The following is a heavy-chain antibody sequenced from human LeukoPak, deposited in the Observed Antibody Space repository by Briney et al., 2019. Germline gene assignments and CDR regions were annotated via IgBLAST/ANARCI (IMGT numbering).Heavy chain of an antibody. J-gene: IGHJ4*02. CDR3: AKDPTPYSSGWWGY. Sequence: GGSLRLSCAASGFTFSSYAMSWVRQAPGKGLEWVSAISGSGGSTYYADSVKGRSTISRDNSKNTLYLQMNSLRAEDTAVYYCAKDPTPYSSGWWGYWGQGTLVTVSS. CDR1: GFTFSSYA. CDR2: ISGSGGST. V-gene: IGHV3-23*01. D-gene: IGHD6-19*01.